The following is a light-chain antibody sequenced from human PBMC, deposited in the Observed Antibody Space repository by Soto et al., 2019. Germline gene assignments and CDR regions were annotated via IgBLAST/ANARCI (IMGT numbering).Light chain of an antibody. CDR3: LQHNCNHPWT. V-gene: IGKV1-17*02. J-gene: IGKJ1*01. Sequence: DIQMTQSPSSLSASVGDRVTITCRASQAIRNDLNWYQQKPGKAPKRLIYAASSLQSGVPSRFIGSGSETEVILTVSNRQPEDAATYYCLQHNCNHPWTFGQGTKVEIK. CDR2: AAS. CDR1: QAIRND.